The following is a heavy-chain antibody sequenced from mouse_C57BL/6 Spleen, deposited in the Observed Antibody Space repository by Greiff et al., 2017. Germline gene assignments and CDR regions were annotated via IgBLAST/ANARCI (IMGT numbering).Heavy chain of an antibody. CDR1: GYTFTDYN. V-gene: IGHV1-22*01. CDR3: AGTTVVATGYYAMDY. D-gene: IGHD1-1*01. CDR2: INPNNGGT. J-gene: IGHJ4*01. Sequence: VQLQQSGPELVKPGASVKMSCKASGYTFTDYNMHWVKQSHGKSLEWIGYINPNNGGTSSNQKFKGKATLTVNKSYSTAYMELRSLTSEDSAVYYCAGTTVVATGYYAMDYWGQGTSVTVSS.